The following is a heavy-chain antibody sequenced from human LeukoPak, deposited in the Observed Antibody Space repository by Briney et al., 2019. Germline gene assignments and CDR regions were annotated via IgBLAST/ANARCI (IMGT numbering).Heavy chain of an antibody. Sequence: GGSLRLSCAASGFTLNTFSMNWVRQAPGKGLEWVSYISSSTIYYADSVKGRFTISRDNSKNTLYLQMNSLRAEDTAVYYCAKDRDGDYTWGQGTLVTVSS. CDR2: ISSSTI. CDR3: AKDRDGDYT. V-gene: IGHV3-48*01. D-gene: IGHD4-17*01. CDR1: GFTLNTFS. J-gene: IGHJ5*02.